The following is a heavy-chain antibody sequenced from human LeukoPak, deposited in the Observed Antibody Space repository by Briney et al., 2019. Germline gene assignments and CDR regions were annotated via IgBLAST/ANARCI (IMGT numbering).Heavy chain of an antibody. CDR2: INPSGGST. Sequence: GASVKVSCKASGYTFTSYYMHWVRQAPGQGLEWMGIINPSGGSTSYAQKFQGRVTMTRDTSTSTVYMKLSSLRSEDTAVYYCARDKDYYDSSGYYYVDYWGQGTLVTVSS. J-gene: IGHJ4*02. CDR1: GYTFTSYY. D-gene: IGHD3-22*01. CDR3: ARDKDYYDSSGYYYVDY. V-gene: IGHV1-46*01.